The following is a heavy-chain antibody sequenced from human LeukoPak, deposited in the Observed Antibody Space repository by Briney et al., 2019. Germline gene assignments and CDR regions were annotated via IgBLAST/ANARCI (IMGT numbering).Heavy chain of an antibody. CDR3: ARASGFDGPGLYFDY. Sequence: SETLSLTCTVSGGSISSYYWSWIRQPPGKGLEWIGYIYYSGSTNYNPSLKSRVTISVDTSKNQFSLKLSSVTAADTAVYYCARASGFDGPGLYFDYWGQGTLVTVSS. V-gene: IGHV4-59*01. CDR2: IYYSGST. D-gene: IGHD2-2*02. CDR1: GGSISSYY. J-gene: IGHJ4*02.